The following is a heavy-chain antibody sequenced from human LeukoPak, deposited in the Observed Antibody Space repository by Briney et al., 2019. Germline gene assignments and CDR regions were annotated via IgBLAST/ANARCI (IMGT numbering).Heavy chain of an antibody. CDR2: IYYSGST. CDR1: GGSISSYY. CDR3: ARVTMMDYFFDY. D-gene: IGHD3-22*01. Sequence: PSETLSLTCTVSGGSISSYYWSWIRQPPGKGLEWIGYIYYSGSTNFNPSLKSRVTISIDTSKNQFSLKLSSVTAADTAVYYCARVTMMDYFFDYWGQGTLVTVSS. J-gene: IGHJ4*02. V-gene: IGHV4-59*01.